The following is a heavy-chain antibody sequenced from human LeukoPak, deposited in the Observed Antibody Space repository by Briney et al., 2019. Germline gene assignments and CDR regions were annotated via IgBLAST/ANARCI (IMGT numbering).Heavy chain of an antibody. J-gene: IGHJ3*01. CDR1: GFTFSNYV. V-gene: IGHV3-33*06. CDR2: IWDDGGRK. Sequence: PGRSLRLSCVGSGFTFSNYVMHWVRQAPGKGLEWVALIWDDGGRKYYGDSVQGRFTITRDNSKSTMSLEMNSLRDEGTAVYYCAKEVAKGAGAYDVWGQGTIITVSS. CDR3: AKEVAKGAGAYDV.